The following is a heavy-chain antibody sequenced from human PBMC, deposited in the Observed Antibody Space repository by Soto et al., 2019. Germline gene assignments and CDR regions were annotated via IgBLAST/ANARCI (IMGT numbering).Heavy chain of an antibody. CDR2: ISSSSGYI. Sequence: GGSLRLSCTASGFNFNYYSMNWIRQAAGKGLEWVSSISSSSGYIYYADSVKGRFTISRDNAQNSLFLKMSSLRAEETAVYYCARAGAGGGPSQKYFYYYGMVVWCQGATVTVFS. CDR1: GFNFNYYS. J-gene: IGHJ6*02. CDR3: ARAGAGGGPSQKYFYYYGMVV. D-gene: IGHD3-10*01. V-gene: IGHV3-21*01.